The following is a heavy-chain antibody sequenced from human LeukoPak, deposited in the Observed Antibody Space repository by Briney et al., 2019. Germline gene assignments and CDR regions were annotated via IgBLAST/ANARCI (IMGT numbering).Heavy chain of an antibody. CDR1: GGTFSSYA. Sequence: SVKVXCKASGGTFSSYAISWVRQAPGQGLEWMGGIIPIFGTANYAQKFQGRVTITADKSTSKAYMELSRLRSEDTAVYYCARDGSPFDYWGQGTLVTVSS. D-gene: IGHD5-12*01. V-gene: IGHV1-69*06. CDR3: ARDGSPFDY. CDR2: IIPIFGTA. J-gene: IGHJ4*02.